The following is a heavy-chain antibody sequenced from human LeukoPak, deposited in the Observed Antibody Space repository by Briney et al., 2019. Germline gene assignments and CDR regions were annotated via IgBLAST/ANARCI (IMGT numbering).Heavy chain of an antibody. D-gene: IGHD3-22*01. V-gene: IGHV1-69*13. J-gene: IGHJ4*02. CDR1: GYTFTGYY. Sequence: GASVKVSCKASGYTFTGYYMHWVRQAPGQGLEWMGGIIPIFGTANYAQKFQGRVTITADESTSTAYMELSSLRSEDTAVYYCARTYLEYYYDSSGYYSHFDYWGQGTLVTVSS. CDR3: ARTYLEYYYDSSGYYSHFDY. CDR2: IIPIFGTA.